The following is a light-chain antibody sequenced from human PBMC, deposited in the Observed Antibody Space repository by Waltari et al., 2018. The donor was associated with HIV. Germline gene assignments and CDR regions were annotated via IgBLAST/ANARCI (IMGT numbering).Light chain of an antibody. J-gene: IGLJ3*02. CDR2: TNN. CDR1: HSNLKTKH. CDR3: AAWDDSLNGVV. V-gene: IGLV1-44*01. Sequence: HSGLTQPPSAPGAPGQRVTLPSSGRHSNLKTKHVTWYQQRTGTAPKLPIYTNNQRPSGVPDRVSGSKSGTSASLAISRLQSEYEADYYCAAWDDSLNGVVFGGGTRLTVL.